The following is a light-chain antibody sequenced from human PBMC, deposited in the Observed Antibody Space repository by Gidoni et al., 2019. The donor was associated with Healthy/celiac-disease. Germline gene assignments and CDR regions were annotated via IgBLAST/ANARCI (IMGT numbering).Light chain of an antibody. CDR2: DVS. V-gene: IGLV2-14*01. CDR3: SSYTSSSTYVV. CDR1: SSDVGGYNY. Sequence: QSALTQPASVSGSPGPSITTSCTGTSSDVGGYNYVSWYQQHPGKAPKLMIYDVSNRPSGVSNRFSGSKSGNTASLTISGLQAEDEADYYCSSYTSSSTYVVFGGGTKLTVL. J-gene: IGLJ2*01.